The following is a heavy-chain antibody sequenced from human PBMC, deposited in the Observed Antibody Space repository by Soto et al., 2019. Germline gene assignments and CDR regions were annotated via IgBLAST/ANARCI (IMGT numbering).Heavy chain of an antibody. D-gene: IGHD3-3*01. CDR3: ARGTTLAIFDYGMDV. CDR2: ISNVGTNK. V-gene: IGHV3-30-3*01. Sequence: QVQLEESGGGVVQPGRSLRLSCVGTGFTFSSYAMHWVRQAPGKGLEWVAVISNVGTNKYYADSVEGRITISRDNSKNTLYLQMHSLRSEDTAVYYCARGTTLAIFDYGMDVWGQGATVTVSS. J-gene: IGHJ6*02. CDR1: GFTFSSYA.